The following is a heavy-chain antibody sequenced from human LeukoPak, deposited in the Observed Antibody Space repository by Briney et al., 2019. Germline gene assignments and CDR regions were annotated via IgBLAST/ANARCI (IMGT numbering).Heavy chain of an antibody. D-gene: IGHD3-3*01. CDR2: IIPIFGTA. V-gene: IGHV1-69*01. CDR1: GGTXSSYA. J-gene: IGHJ3*02. Sequence: ASVKVSCKASGGTXSSYAISWVRQAPGQGLEWMGGIIPIFGTANYAQKFQGRVTITADESTSTAYMELSSLRSEDTAVYYCARDGGDAFDIWGQGTMVTVSS. CDR3: ARDGGDAFDI.